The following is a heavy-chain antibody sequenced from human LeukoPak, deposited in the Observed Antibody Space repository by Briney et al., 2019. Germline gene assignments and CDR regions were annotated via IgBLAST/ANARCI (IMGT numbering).Heavy chain of an antibody. J-gene: IGHJ4*02. CDR2: ISAYNGNT. CDR1: GYTFTSYG. V-gene: IGHV1-18*01. Sequence: ASVKVSCKASGYTFTSYGISWVRQAPGQGLEWMGWISAYNGNTNYAQKLQGRVTMTTDTSTSTAYMELRSLRSDDTAVYYCARDRAPTVYSGYIYWGQGALVTVSS. D-gene: IGHD3-22*01. CDR3: ARDRAPTVYSGYIY.